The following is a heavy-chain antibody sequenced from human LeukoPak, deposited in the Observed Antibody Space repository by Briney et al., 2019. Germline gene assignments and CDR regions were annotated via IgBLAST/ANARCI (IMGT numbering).Heavy chain of an antibody. CDR3: ASSIVARLDC. CDR1: GFTFSNYY. J-gene: IGHJ4*02. D-gene: IGHD6-6*01. V-gene: IGHV1-46*01. CDR2: LNPSGGGT. Sequence: ASVKVSCKASGFTFSNYYIHWVRQSPGQGLEWMGELNPSGGGTRYAQKFQGRVTMTRDMSANTVDMELSSLRSEDTATYYCASSIVARLDCLGQGTRVTVTS.